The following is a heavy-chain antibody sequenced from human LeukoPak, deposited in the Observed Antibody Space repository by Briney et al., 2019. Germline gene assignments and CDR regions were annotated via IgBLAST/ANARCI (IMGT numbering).Heavy chain of an antibody. V-gene: IGHV4-34*01. CDR1: GVSFDDYY. Sequence: SETLSLTCAVSGVSFDDYYWSWVRQTPGKGLEWIGEINHSGYTNDSPSLKSRVTLSIDTSRKQFSLNLRSVTVADTGIYYCTRMTAGPDYWGQGTLVTVSS. J-gene: IGHJ4*02. CDR2: INHSGYT. D-gene: IGHD2-21*02. CDR3: TRMTAGPDY.